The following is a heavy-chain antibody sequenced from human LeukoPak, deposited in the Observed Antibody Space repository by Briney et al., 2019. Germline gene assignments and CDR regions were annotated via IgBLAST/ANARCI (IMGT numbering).Heavy chain of an antibody. V-gene: IGHV3-48*02. D-gene: IGHD3-22*01. CDR3: ARVPLYDRSGYYFDY. CDR1: GFSFSDYS. Sequence: GGSLRLSCTASGFSFSDYSMNWVRQAPGKGLEWVSYISLTGSAMYYADSVKGRFAISRDNAKNSLFLQMNSLRDEDTAVYYCARVPLYDRSGYYFDYWGLGTLVTVSS. CDR2: ISLTGSAM. J-gene: IGHJ4*02.